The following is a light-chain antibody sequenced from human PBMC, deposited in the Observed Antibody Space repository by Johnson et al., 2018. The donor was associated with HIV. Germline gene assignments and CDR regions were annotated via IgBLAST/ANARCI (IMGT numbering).Light chain of an antibody. V-gene: IGLV1-51*01. CDR2: DNT. CDR1: SSNIGRNY. Sequence: QAVLTQPPSVSAAPGQKVTISCSGSSSNIGRNYVSWYQQLPGTAPKLLIFDNTKLPSGIPDRFSGSKSGTSATLGITGLQTGDEADYYCGTWDSSLSAYVFGTGTKVTVL. CDR3: GTWDSSLSAYV. J-gene: IGLJ1*01.